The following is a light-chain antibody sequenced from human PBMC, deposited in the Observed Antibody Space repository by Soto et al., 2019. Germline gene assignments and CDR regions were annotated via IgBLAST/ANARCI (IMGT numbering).Light chain of an antibody. CDR3: QQYNNWPPN. CDR2: GAS. J-gene: IGKJ5*01. CDR1: QSINSF. Sequence: EIVLTQSPGTLSLSPGEGATLSCRASQSINSFLAWYQQRRGQAPRLLIHGASNRATGIPDRFSGSGSGPDFTLTISRLEPEDFAVYYCQQYNNWPPNFGQGTRLEIK. V-gene: IGKV3-20*01.